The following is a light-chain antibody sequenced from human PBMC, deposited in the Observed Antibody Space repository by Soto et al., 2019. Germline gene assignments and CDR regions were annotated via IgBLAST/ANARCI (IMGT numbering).Light chain of an antibody. CDR3: QQRSDWPPGWGFT. J-gene: IGKJ3*01. V-gene: IGKV3-11*01. CDR2: DAS. Sequence: EIVLTQSPATLSLSPGERATLSCRASQSVSSYLAWYQQKPGQAPRLLIYDASNKATAIPARLSGSGAGTEFTRTIRSLAPDDFAVYYCQQRSDWPPGWGFTFGPRTKVDIK. CDR1: QSVSSY.